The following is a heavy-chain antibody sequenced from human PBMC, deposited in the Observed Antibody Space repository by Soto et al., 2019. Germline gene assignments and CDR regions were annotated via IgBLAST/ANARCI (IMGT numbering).Heavy chain of an antibody. Sequence: EVQLLESGGGLVQPGGSQRLSCVASGFTFINYAMSWVRQAPGKGLEWVSGIHGTGGATYHADSVKGRFTISRDNSKNTLYLQMSSLRAEDTAVYYCAKLEEASGLSESYIDYWGQGTLVTVSS. CDR3: AKLEEASGLSESYIDY. CDR2: IHGTGGAT. V-gene: IGHV3-23*01. CDR1: GFTFINYA. J-gene: IGHJ4*02. D-gene: IGHD3-16*02.